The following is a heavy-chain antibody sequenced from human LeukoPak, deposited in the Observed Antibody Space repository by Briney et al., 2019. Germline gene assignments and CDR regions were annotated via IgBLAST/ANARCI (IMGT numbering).Heavy chain of an antibody. V-gene: IGHV3-11*01. CDR2: ISSSGSTI. D-gene: IGHD2-15*01. J-gene: IGHJ4*02. Sequence: GESLKISCAASGFTFSDYYMSWIRQAPGKGLEWVSYISSSGSTIYYADSVKGRFTISRDNAKNSLYLQMNSLRAEDTAVYYCARENRIAVDYWGQGTLVTVSS. CDR3: ARENRIAVDY. CDR1: GFTFSDYY.